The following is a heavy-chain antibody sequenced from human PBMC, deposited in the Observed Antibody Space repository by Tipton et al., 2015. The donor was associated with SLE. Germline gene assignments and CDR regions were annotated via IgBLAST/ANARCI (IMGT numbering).Heavy chain of an antibody. D-gene: IGHD2-15*01. CDR3: ARGAGSSGDFDY. CDR1: GGSISSSSYY. V-gene: IGHV4-39*07. Sequence: LSLTCTVSGGSISSSSYYWGWIRQPPGKGLEWIGSIYYSGSTYYNPSLKSRVTISVDTSKNQFSLKLSSVTAADTAVYYCARGAGSSGDFDYWCQGTLVTVSS. CDR2: IYYSGST. J-gene: IGHJ4*02.